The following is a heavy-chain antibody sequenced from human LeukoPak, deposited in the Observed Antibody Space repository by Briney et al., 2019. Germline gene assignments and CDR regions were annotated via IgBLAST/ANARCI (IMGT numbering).Heavy chain of an antibody. D-gene: IGHD3-22*01. V-gene: IGHV1-3*01. CDR1: GYTFTSYA. Sequence: ASVKVSCKASGYTFTSYAMHWVRQAPGQRLEWMGWINAGNGNTKYSQRFQGRVTITRDTSASTAYMELSSLRSEDTAVYYCARAAIYDSSGYYWFDPWSQGTLVTVSS. CDR2: INAGNGNT. CDR3: ARAAIYDSSGYYWFDP. J-gene: IGHJ5*02.